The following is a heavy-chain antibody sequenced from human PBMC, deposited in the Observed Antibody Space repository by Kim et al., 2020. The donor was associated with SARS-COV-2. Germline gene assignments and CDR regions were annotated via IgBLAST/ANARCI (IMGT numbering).Heavy chain of an antibody. CDR1: GITVSTYA. CDR3: ALRLRNTMFGPFNY. Sequence: SVKVSCKASGITVSTYAIVWVRQAPGQGLEWVGGIIPNFPTAIYAQKFQATVSITADASTSTAYLEVRTLRTDDTAIFYCALRLRNTMFGPFNYWGQGTQVIVSS. J-gene: IGHJ4*02. D-gene: IGHD3-3*01. V-gene: IGHV1-69*13. CDR2: IIPNFPTA.